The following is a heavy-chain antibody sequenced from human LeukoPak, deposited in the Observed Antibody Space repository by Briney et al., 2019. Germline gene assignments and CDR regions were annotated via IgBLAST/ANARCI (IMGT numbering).Heavy chain of an antibody. D-gene: IGHD3-10*01. J-gene: IGHJ4*02. V-gene: IGHV3-30*04. CDR1: GFTFSSYA. CDR2: ISYDGSNK. CDR3: ASELVIGSGSPYSDY. Sequence: GGSLRLSCAASGFTFSSYAMHWVRQAPGKGLEWVAVISYDGSNKYYADSVKGRFTISRDNSKNTLYLQMNSLRAEDTAVYYCASELVIGSGSPYSDYWGQGTLVTVSS.